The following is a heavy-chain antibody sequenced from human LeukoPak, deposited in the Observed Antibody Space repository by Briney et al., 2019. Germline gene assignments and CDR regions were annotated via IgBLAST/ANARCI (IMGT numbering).Heavy chain of an antibody. V-gene: IGHV1-69*01. Sequence: SVKVSCKASGDSISKFAVSWVRQAPGQGLQWMGGIIPIFGTADYAQKFQGRVTITADEATSTTYMELSSLKSEDTAIYYCTTRSCGAGSCSSSFYYYYGLHFWGQGTTVSVSS. D-gene: IGHD3-16*01. CDR2: IIPIFGTA. J-gene: IGHJ6*02. CDR1: GDSISKFA. CDR3: TTRSCGAGSCSSSFYYYYGLHF.